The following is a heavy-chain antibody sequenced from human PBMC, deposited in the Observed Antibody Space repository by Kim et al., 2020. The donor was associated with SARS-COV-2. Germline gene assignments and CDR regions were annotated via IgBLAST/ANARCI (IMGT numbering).Heavy chain of an antibody. CDR2: ISWNSGSI. J-gene: IGHJ6*02. V-gene: IGHV3-9*01. CDR3: AKDKGPLVVVPAAIHDYYYGMDV. Sequence: GGSLRLSCAASGFTFGDYAMHWVRQAPGKGLEWVSGISWNSGSIGYADSVKGRFTISRDNAKNSLYLQMNSLRAEDTALYYCAKDKGPLVVVPAAIHDYYYGMDVWGQGTTVTVSS. D-gene: IGHD2-2*02. CDR1: GFTFGDYA.